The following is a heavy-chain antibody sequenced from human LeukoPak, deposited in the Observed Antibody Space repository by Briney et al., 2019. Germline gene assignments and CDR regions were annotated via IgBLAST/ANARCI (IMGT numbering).Heavy chain of an antibody. V-gene: IGHV4-59*01. CDR3: AREDSGTSIDY. J-gene: IGHJ4*01. D-gene: IGHD1-26*01. CDR2: IYYSGNT. Sequence: SETLSLTCTVSGGSITSYYYTWIRQAPGKGLEWIGYIYYSGNTNYNPSLKGRVTMSLDMSKNQFSLRLTSVTAADTAVYYCAREDSGTSIDYWGQGTLVTVSS. CDR1: GGSITSYY.